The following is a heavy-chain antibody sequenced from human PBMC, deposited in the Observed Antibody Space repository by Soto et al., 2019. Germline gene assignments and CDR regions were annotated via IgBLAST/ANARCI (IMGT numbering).Heavy chain of an antibody. V-gene: IGHV3-21*06. D-gene: IGHD2-21*02. Sequence: EVHLVESGGGLVKPGGSLRLSCAVSGFTFSSCTMNWVRQAPGKGLEWVSSISPSSGHIYYADSVKGRFTISRDNAKNALFPQMNSLRGEDTAVDYWSGWSGGACHKNYGMDVWGQGTTVTVSS. CDR3: SGWSGGACHKNYGMDV. CDR1: GFTFSSCT. CDR2: ISPSSGHI. J-gene: IGHJ6*02.